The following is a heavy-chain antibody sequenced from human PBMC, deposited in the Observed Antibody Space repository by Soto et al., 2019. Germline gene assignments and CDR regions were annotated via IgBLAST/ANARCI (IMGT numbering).Heavy chain of an antibody. CDR3: GREYCSTTSCYEFDS. J-gene: IGHJ4*02. D-gene: IGHD2-2*01. CDR2: MSAYSGNT. CDR1: GYTFTSYC. V-gene: IGHV1-18*04. Sequence: GASVKVSCKTSGYTFTSYCISWVRQAPGQGLEWMGWMSAYSGNTNYAQKLQGRVTMTTDTSTSTAYMELSSLRSDDTAVYYCGREYCSTTSCYEFDSWGQGTLVTVSS.